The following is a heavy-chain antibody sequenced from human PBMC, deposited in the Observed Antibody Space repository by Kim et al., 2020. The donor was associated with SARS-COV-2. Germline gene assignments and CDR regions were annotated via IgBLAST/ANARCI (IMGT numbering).Heavy chain of an antibody. CDR1: GYTFTSYY. CDR2: INPSGGST. J-gene: IGHJ6*02. V-gene: IGHV1-46*01. CDR3: ARGRKYYDILTGYSYYYYGMDV. Sequence: ASVKVSCKASGYTFTSYYMHWVRQAPGQGLEWMGIINPSGGSTSYAQKFQGRVNMTRDTSTSTVYMEMSSLRSEDTAVYYCARGRKYYDILTGYSYYYYGMDVWGQGTTVTVSS. D-gene: IGHD3-9*01.